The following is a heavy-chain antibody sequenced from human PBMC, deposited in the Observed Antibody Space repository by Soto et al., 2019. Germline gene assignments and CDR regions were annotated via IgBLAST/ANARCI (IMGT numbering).Heavy chain of an antibody. CDR3: VRERRGLGIGFDH. CDR1: GFNVSDNY. J-gene: IGHJ4*02. D-gene: IGHD6-19*01. CDR2: FFTGGST. V-gene: IGHV3-53*01. Sequence: GSLRLSCAASGFNVSDNYMGWVRQAPGKGLEWVSSFFTGGSTDYADSVKGRFTIYRDDYKNTVYLQTNSLRDEDTAVYFCVRERRGLGIGFDHWGQGNLVTVSS.